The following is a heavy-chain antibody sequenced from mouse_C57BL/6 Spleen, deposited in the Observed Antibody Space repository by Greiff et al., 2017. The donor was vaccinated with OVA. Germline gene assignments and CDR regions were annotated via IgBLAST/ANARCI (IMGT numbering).Heavy chain of an antibody. Sequence: EVQLQESGGDLVKPGGSLKLSCAASGFTFSSYGMSWVRQTPDKRLEWVATISSGGSYTYYPDSVKGRFTISRDNAKNTLYLQMSSLKSEDTAMYYCARQDYDGFDYWGQGTTLTVSS. CDR2: ISSGGSYT. V-gene: IGHV5-6*01. D-gene: IGHD2-4*01. CDR1: GFTFSSYG. CDR3: ARQDYDGFDY. J-gene: IGHJ2*01.